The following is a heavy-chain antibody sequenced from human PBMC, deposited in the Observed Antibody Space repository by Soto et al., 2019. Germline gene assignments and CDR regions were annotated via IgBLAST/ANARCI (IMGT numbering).Heavy chain of an antibody. V-gene: IGHV4-34*01. CDR2: INHSGST. Sequence: SETLSLTCAVYGGSFSGYYWSWIRQPPGKGLEWIGEINHSGSTNYNPSHKSRVTISVDTSKNQFSLKLSSVTAADTAVYYCARAVAAAGTGFDYWGQGTLVTVSS. CDR1: GGSFSGYY. CDR3: ARAVAAAGTGFDY. J-gene: IGHJ4*02. D-gene: IGHD6-13*01.